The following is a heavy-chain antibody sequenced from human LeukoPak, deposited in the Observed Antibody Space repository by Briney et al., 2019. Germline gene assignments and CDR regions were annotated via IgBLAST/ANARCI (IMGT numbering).Heavy chain of an antibody. CDR3: ARGLSDIVVDNWFDP. D-gene: IGHD2-15*01. Sequence: PSETLSLTCTVSGGSISSYYWSWIRQPAGKGLEWIGRIYTSGSTNYNPSLKSRVTISVDTSKNQFSLKLSSVTAADTAVYYCARGLSDIVVDNWFDPWGQGTLVTVSS. V-gene: IGHV4-4*07. CDR1: GGSISSYY. CDR2: IYTSGST. J-gene: IGHJ5*02.